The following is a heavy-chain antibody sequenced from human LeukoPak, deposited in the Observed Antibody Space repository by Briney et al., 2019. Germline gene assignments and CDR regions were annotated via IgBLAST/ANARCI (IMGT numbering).Heavy chain of an antibody. CDR2: IIPIFGTA. J-gene: IGHJ6*03. Sequence: SVKVSCKASGGTFSSYAISWVRQALGQGLEWMGGIIPIFGTANYAQKFQGRVTITADKSTSTAYMELSSLRSEDTAVYYCARVLRYFDWLLPTHYYYYYMDVWGKGTTVTVSS. D-gene: IGHD3-9*01. V-gene: IGHV1-69*06. CDR3: ARVLRYFDWLLPTHYYYYYMDV. CDR1: GGTFSSYA.